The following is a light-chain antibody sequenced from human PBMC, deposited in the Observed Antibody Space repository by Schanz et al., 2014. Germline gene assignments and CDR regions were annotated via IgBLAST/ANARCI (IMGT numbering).Light chain of an antibody. Sequence: QSVLTQPASVSGSPGQSITISCTGTSSDVGNYNFVSWYQQHPGKAPKLMIYDVSNRPSGVSNRFSGSKSGNTASLTISGLQAEDEADYYCSSYTSTFAVIFGGGTKLTVL. J-gene: IGLJ2*01. V-gene: IGLV2-14*01. CDR3: SSYTSTFAVI. CDR2: DVS. CDR1: SSDVGNYNF.